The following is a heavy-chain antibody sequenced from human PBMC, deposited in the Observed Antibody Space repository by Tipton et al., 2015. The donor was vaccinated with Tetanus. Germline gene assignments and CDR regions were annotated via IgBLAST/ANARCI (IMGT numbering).Heavy chain of an antibody. CDR1: GGSITDKKYY. Sequence: TLSLTCTVSGGSITDKKYYWGWIRQPPGKGLEWIASIYFEGSTYYNPSLKNRVTIAVDTAQNLFSLSLTSVTVADTAVYYCARHLYGYWFDPWGQGALVTVSS. CDR3: ARHLYGYWFDP. CDR2: IYFEGST. D-gene: IGHD3-10*01. V-gene: IGHV4-39*01. J-gene: IGHJ5*02.